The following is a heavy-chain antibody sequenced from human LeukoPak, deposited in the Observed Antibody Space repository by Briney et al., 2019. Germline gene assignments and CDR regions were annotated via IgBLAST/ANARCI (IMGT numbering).Heavy chain of an antibody. D-gene: IGHD3-22*01. CDR2: IYSGGST. CDR3: ARFRYYDSSGYRAGDY. CDR1: GFTVSSNY. V-gene: IGHV3-66*01. J-gene: IGHJ4*02. Sequence: GGSLRLSCVASGFTVSSNYMSWVRQAPGKGLEWVSVIYSGGSTYYADSVKGRFTISRDNSKNTLYLQMNSLRAEDTAVYYCARFRYYDSSGYRAGDYWGQGTLVTVSS.